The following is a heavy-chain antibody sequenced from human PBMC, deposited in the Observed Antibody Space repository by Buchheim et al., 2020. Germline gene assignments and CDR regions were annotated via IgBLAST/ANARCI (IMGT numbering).Heavy chain of an antibody. CDR1: GGSFSGYY. CDR3: ARGAPLDSSSGMLNFDY. J-gene: IGHJ4*02. Sequence: QVQLQQWGAGLLKSSETLSLTCAVYGGSFSGYYWSWIRQPPGKGLEWIGEINHSGSTNYNPSLKSRVTISVDTSKNPFSLKLSSVTAADTAVYYCARGAPLDSSSGMLNFDYWGQGTL. V-gene: IGHV4-34*01. CDR2: INHSGST. D-gene: IGHD6-13*01.